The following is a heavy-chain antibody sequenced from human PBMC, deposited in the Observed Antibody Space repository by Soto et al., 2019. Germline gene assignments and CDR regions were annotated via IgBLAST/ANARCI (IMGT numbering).Heavy chain of an antibody. CDR3: AREKQFLPYNWFDP. Sequence: PSETLSLTCAVSGYSISSGYYWGWIRQPPGKGLEWIGSIYHSGSTYYNPSLKSRVTISVDTSKNQFSLKLSSVTAADTAVYYCAREKQFLPYNWFDPWGQGTLVTVSS. CDR2: IYHSGST. D-gene: IGHD3-3*01. J-gene: IGHJ5*02. CDR1: GYSISSGYY. V-gene: IGHV4-38-2*02.